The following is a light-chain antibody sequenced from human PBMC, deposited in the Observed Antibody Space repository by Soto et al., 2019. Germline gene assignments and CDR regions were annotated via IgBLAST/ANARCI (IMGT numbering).Light chain of an antibody. CDR2: DVS. CDR3: SSYTSSSPWYV. Sequence: QSALTQPAFVSGSPGQSITISCTGTSSDVGGYNYVSWYQQHPGKAPKLMIYDVSNRPSGVSNRFSGSKSGNTASLTISGLQAEDEADYYCSSYTSSSPWYVFGTGTKLTVL. V-gene: IGLV2-14*01. J-gene: IGLJ1*01. CDR1: SSDVGGYNY.